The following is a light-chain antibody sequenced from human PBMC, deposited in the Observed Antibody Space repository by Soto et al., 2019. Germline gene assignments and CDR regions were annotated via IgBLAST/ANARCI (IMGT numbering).Light chain of an antibody. CDR2: DVS. CDR3: QQRDSWPLT. CDR1: ERVGSD. J-gene: IGKJ4*01. V-gene: IGKV3-11*01. Sequence: ENVLTQSPATLSLSPGEGATLSGRASERVGSDLAWYQQKPGQPPRLLIYDVSGRATGVPARFSGSGSGTDFTLTISSLEPEDFAVYYCQQRDSWPLTFGGGTKVEIK.